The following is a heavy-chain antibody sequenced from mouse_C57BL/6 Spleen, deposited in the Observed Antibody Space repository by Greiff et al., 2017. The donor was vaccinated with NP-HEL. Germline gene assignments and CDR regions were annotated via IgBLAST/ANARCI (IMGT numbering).Heavy chain of an antibody. CDR3: ASDGGYYGSGFAY. CDR1: GFSLTSYG. D-gene: IGHD1-1*01. CDR2: IWGVGSS. V-gene: IGHV2-6*01. J-gene: IGHJ3*01. Sequence: QVQLKESGPGLVAPSQSLSITCTVSGFSLTSYGVDWVRQSPGKGLEWLGVIWGVGSSNYNSALKSRLSISKDNPKSQVCLKMNSLQTDDTAMYYCASDGGYYGSGFAYWGQGTLVTVSA.